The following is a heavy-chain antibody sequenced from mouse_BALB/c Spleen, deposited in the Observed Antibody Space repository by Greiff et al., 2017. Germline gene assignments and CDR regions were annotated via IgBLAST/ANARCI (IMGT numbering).Heavy chain of an antibody. D-gene: IGHD1-2*01. J-gene: IGHJ4*01. Sequence: EVHLVESGGGLVKPGGSLKLSCAASGFTFSSYAMSWVRQSPEKRLEWVAEISSGGSYTYYPDTVTGRFTISRDNAKNTLYLEMSSLRSEDTAMYYCAREDGYGAMDYWGQGTSVTVSS. CDR3: AREDGYGAMDY. V-gene: IGHV5-9-4*01. CDR2: ISSGGSYT. CDR1: GFTFSSYA.